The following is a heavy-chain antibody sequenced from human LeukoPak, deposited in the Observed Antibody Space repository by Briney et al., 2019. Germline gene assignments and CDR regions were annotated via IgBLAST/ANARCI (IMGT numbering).Heavy chain of an antibody. CDR2: IDPRDSYT. Sequence: PGEPLKISCKASGYSFTSYWITWVRQMPGKGLEWMERIDPRDSYTNYSPSFQGHVTISADKSTNTADLQWSSLKASDTAMYYCATYEILTGRSDYWGQGTLVTVSS. CDR3: ATYEILTGRSDY. J-gene: IGHJ4*02. CDR1: GYSFTSYW. V-gene: IGHV5-10-1*01. D-gene: IGHD3-9*01.